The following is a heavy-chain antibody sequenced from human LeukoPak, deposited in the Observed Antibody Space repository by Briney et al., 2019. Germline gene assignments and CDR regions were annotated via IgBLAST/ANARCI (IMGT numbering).Heavy chain of an antibody. V-gene: IGHV3-64D*09. D-gene: IGHD5-18*01. Sequence: AGGSLRLSCSASGFTFSSYAMHWVRQAPGKGLEYVSAISSNGGSTYYADSVKGRFTISRDNSKNTLYLQMGSLRAEDTAVYYCVKSREDVDTAMVFDYWGQGTLVTVSS. CDR1: GFTFSSYA. CDR3: VKSREDVDTAMVFDY. J-gene: IGHJ4*02. CDR2: ISSNGGST.